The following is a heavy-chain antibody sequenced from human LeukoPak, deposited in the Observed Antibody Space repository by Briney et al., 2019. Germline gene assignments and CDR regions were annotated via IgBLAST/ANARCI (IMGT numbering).Heavy chain of an antibody. CDR3: ARHHIVVVPAAKKPRGCFDP. CDR1: GGSFSGYY. Sequence: SETLSLTCAVYGGSFSGYYWSWIRQPPGKGLEWIGEINHSGSTNYNPSLKSRVSISVDTSKNQFSLKLSSVTAADTAVYYCARHHIVVVPAAKKPRGCFDPWGQGTLVTVSS. V-gene: IGHV4-34*01. CDR2: INHSGST. D-gene: IGHD2-2*01. J-gene: IGHJ5*02.